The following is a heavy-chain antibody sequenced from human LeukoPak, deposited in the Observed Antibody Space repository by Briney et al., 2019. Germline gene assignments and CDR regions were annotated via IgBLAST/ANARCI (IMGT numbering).Heavy chain of an antibody. Sequence: GESLKISCKGSGYSFTSYWIGWVRQMPGKGLEWMGIIYPGDSDTRYSPSFQGHVTISADKSIGTAYLQWSSLKASDTAMYYCARHSNPSIADSSYYYYGMDVWGQGTTVTVSS. CDR2: IYPGDSDT. D-gene: IGHD6-6*01. CDR1: GYSFTSYW. J-gene: IGHJ6*02. CDR3: ARHSNPSIADSSYYYYGMDV. V-gene: IGHV5-51*01.